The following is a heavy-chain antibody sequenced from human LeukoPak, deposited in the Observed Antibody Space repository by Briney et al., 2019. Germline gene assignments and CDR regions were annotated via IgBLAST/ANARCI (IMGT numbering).Heavy chain of an antibody. Sequence: ASVTVSCKASAYIFGGYALHWVRQAPGQRLEWMGWINVDNGKTKSSQKFQDRVTISWDTSASTAYMELSSLRSEDTAVYYCARVYVRYDGYDLGYWGQGTLVTVSS. CDR2: INVDNGKT. CDR3: ARVYVRYDGYDLGY. D-gene: IGHD5-12*01. J-gene: IGHJ4*02. CDR1: AYIFGGYA. V-gene: IGHV1-3*01.